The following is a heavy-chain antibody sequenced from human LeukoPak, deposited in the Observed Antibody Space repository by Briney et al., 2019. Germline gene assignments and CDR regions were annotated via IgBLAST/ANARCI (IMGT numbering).Heavy chain of an antibody. CDR2: ITGDGSST. CDR3: AKARIVVVTALDY. Sequence: GGSLRLSCAASGFTFCNYAMGWVRQAPGKGLEWGSAITGDGSSTYNADSVKGRFTVSRDNSKNTLYLQMNSLRAEDTATYYCAKARIVVVTALDYWGQGTLVIVSS. J-gene: IGHJ4*02. D-gene: IGHD2-21*02. V-gene: IGHV3-23*01. CDR1: GFTFCNYA.